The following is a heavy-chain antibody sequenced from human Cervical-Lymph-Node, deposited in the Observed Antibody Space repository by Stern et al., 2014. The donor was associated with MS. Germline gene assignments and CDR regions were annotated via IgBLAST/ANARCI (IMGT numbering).Heavy chain of an antibody. CDR2: IGTAGDP. D-gene: IGHD6-25*01. V-gene: IGHV3-13*05. CDR1: GFTFRTYD. J-gene: IGHJ4*02. Sequence: VQLVHSGGGFVQPGGSLRLSCAASGFTFRTYDMCWVPQVTGEGLEWVSRIGTAGDPYYSDSVKGRVTISRDNAKNSFFLQVNSLRVGDTAVYYCARALWDSSGSYYVDYWGQGVLVTVSS. CDR3: ARALWDSSGSYYVDY.